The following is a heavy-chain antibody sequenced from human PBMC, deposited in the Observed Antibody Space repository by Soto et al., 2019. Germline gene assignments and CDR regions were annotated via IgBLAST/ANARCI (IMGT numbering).Heavy chain of an antibody. V-gene: IGHV4-59*01. J-gene: IGHJ4*02. CDR2: VYYTGST. CDR3: ARSVAVPGAHIDY. D-gene: IGHD6-19*01. CDR1: GGSISCSY. Sequence: PSETLSLTCSVSGGSISCSYWSWIRQSPGKGPEWLGYVYYTGSTNYSPSLRSRVSISVDTSKNEFSLRLSSVTAADTAVYFCARSVAVPGAHIDYWGQGTQVTVSS.